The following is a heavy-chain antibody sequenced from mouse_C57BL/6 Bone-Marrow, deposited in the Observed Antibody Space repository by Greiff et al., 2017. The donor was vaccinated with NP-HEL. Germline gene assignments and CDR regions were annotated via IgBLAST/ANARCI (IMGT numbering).Heavy chain of an antibody. D-gene: IGHD2-3*01. V-gene: IGHV1-4*01. J-gene: IGHJ2*01. CDR3: ARLVYDGYGY. Sequence: QVQLKQSGAELARPGASVKMSCKASGYTFTSYTMHWVKQRPGQGLEWIGYINPSSGYTKYNQKFKDKATLTADKSSSTAYMQLSSLTSEDSAVYYCARLVYDGYGYWGQGTTLTVSS. CDR2: INPSSGYT. CDR1: GYTFTSYT.